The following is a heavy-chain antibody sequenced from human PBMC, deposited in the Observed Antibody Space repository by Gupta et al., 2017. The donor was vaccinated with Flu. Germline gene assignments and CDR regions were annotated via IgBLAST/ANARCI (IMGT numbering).Heavy chain of an antibody. CDR2: INVGNGNT. J-gene: IGHJ4*01. CDR1: YG. V-gene: IGHV1-3*01. D-gene: IGHD2-15*01. Sequence: YGMHWVRQAPGQRLEWMGWINVGNGNTKYSQKCQGRVTITRDTSSSTAYMELRRMPSEDTAVYFCARDRAGGSGWCPDYWGHGTLVTVSS. CDR3: ARDRAGGSGWCPDY.